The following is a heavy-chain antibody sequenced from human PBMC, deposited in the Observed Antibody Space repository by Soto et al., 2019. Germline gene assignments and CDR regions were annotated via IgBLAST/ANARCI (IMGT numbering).Heavy chain of an antibody. J-gene: IGHJ1*01. V-gene: IGHV1-69*12. CDR3: ARALNCGGDCIAGQH. D-gene: IGHD2-21*02. CDR2: IIPIFGTA. Sequence: QVQLVQCEAEVKKPGSSVRVSCKASGGTFSSYAISWVRQAPGQGLEWMGGIIPIFGTANYAQKFQGRVTITADESTSTAYMELSSLRSEDTAVYYCARALNCGGDCIAGQHWGQGTLVTVSS. CDR1: GGTFSSYA.